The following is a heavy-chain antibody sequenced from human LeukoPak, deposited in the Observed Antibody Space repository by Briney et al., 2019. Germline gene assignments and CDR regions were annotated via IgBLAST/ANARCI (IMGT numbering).Heavy chain of an antibody. CDR1: GGSISSSIYY. CDR3: ARRRAAMDDFWSGSHSAFDI. D-gene: IGHD3-3*01. CDR2: IYYTGGT. J-gene: IGHJ3*02. V-gene: IGHV4-39*01. Sequence: PSETLSLTCTVSGGSISSSIYYWGWIRQPPGKGLEWIGSIYYTGGTYYNPSLKSRVTISVDTSKNQFSVKLSSVTAADTAVYYCARRRAAMDDFWSGSHSAFDIWGQGTMVTVSS.